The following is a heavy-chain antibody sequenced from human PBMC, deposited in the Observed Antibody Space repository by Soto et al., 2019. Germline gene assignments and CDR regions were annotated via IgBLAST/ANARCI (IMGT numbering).Heavy chain of an antibody. D-gene: IGHD2-21*01. V-gene: IGHV4-39*01. CDR2: IYYSGST. CDR1: AGSISSSSYY. CDR3: ARRDAVATDAFDI. J-gene: IGHJ3*02. Sequence: QLQLQESGPGLVKPSETLSLTCTVSAGSISSSSYYWGWIRQPPGKGLEWIGSIYYSGSTYYNPSLKSRVTISVDTSKNQFSLKLSSVTAADTAVYYGARRDAVATDAFDIWGQGTMVTVSS.